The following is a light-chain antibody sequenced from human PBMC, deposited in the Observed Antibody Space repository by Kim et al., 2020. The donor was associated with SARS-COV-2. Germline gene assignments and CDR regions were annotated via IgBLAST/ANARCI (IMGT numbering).Light chain of an antibody. CDR1: SGHSSNA. CDR2: VNNDGSH. Sequence: ASVKLTCALSSGHSSNAIAWHQQQPEKGPRYLMKVNNDGSHIKGDGIPDRFSGSSSGAERYLTISSLQSDDEADYYCQTWGTGFWVFGGGTKLTVL. J-gene: IGLJ3*02. CDR3: QTWGTGFWV. V-gene: IGLV4-69*01.